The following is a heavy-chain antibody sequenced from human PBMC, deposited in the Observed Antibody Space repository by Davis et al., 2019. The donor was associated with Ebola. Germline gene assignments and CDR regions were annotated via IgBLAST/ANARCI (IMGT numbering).Heavy chain of an antibody. V-gene: IGHV1-18*04. Sequence: ASVKVSCKASGYTFTSYGISWVRQAPGQGLEWMGWISAYNGNTNYAQKLQGRVTMTTDTSTSTAYMELRSLRSDDTAVYYCARDSCISTSCYYYYYGMDVWGQGTTVTVSS. CDR1: GYTFTSYG. D-gene: IGHD2-2*01. CDR3: ARDSCISTSCYYYYYGMDV. CDR2: ISAYNGNT. J-gene: IGHJ6*02.